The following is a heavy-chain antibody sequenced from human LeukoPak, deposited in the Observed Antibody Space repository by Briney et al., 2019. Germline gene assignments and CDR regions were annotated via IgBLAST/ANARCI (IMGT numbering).Heavy chain of an antibody. D-gene: IGHD5-12*01. CDR1: GYTFTSYG. J-gene: IGHJ4*02. CDR2: ISAYNGNT. Sequence: ASVKVSCKASGYTFTSYGISWVRQAPGQGLEWMGWISAYNGNTNYAQKLQGRVTMTTDTSTSTAYMELRSLRSDDTAVYYCARWVATREAEDYFDYWGQGTLVTVSS. V-gene: IGHV1-18*01. CDR3: ARWVATREAEDYFDY.